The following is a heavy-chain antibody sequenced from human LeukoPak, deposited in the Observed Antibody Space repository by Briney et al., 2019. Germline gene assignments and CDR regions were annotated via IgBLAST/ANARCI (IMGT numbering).Heavy chain of an antibody. V-gene: IGHV3-30*18. CDR3: AKPRGGYCSSTSCSNTYYFDY. J-gene: IGHJ4*02. D-gene: IGHD2-2*01. CDR2: ISYDGSNK. CDR1: GFTFSSYG. Sequence: GSLRLSCAASGFTFSSYGMHWVRQAPGKGLEWVAVISYDGSNKYYADSVKGRFTISRDNSKSTLYLQMNSLRAEDTAVYYCAKPRGGYCSSTSCSNTYYFDYWGQGTLVTVSS.